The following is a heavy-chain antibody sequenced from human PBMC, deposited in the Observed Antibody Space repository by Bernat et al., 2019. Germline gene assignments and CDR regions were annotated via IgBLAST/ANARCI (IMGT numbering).Heavy chain of an antibody. J-gene: IGHJ5*02. D-gene: IGHD6-19*01. CDR3: ARVYGGWYDVNWFDP. CDR2: ISTYNGNT. CDR1: GYTFTSYG. V-gene: IGHV1-18*01. Sequence: QVQLVQSGAEVKKPGASVKVSCKASGYTFTSYGISWLRQAPGQGLEWMGWISTYNGNTNYAQKLQGRVTMTTDTSTSRGYMELRSLRSDDTAVYYCARVYGGWYDVNWFDPWGQGTLVTVSS.